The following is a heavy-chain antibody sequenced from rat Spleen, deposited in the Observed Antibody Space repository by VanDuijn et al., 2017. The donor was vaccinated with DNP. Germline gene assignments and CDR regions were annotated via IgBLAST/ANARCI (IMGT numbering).Heavy chain of an antibody. Sequence: EVQLQESGPGLVEPSQSLSLTCSVTGYSITSCCRWTWIRKFPGHKLEWMGYINSAGSTNYNPSLKGRISITRDTSKNQFFLQLSSVTTEDTATYFCVRGTAGLTWFAYWGQGTLVTVSS. CDR3: VRGTAGLTWFAY. CDR2: INSAGST. D-gene: IGHD1-4*01. V-gene: IGHV3-3*01. CDR1: GYSITSCCR. J-gene: IGHJ3*01.